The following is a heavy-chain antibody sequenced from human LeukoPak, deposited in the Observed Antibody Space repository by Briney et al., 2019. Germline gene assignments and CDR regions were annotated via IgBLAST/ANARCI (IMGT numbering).Heavy chain of an antibody. Sequence: GGSLRLSCAASGFTFSNYWMSWVRQARGKGREGVANIKQEGSEKYYVDSVKGRFNISRDNAQNSLYLQMNSLRADDTAVYYCARDLMVRELRTPDAFDIWGQGTMVTVSS. CDR2: IKQEGSEK. V-gene: IGHV3-7*03. J-gene: IGHJ3*02. D-gene: IGHD3-10*01. CDR1: GFTFSNYW. CDR3: ARDLMVRELRTPDAFDI.